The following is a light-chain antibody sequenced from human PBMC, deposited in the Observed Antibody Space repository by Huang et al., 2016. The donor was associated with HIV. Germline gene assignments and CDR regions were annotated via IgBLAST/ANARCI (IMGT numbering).Light chain of an antibody. V-gene: IGKV3D-15*01. CDR3: QQYDNWPPGLT. J-gene: IGKJ4*01. CDR2: DTS. CDR1: QNVRSN. Sequence: EIVMTQSPATLSVSPGGGATLSCRASQNVRSNLAWYQQTPGQAHRLLIYDTSTRASGVPTRFSGSGSGTEFTLTISGLQSEDFAVYYCQQYDNWPPGLTFGGGTKVEI.